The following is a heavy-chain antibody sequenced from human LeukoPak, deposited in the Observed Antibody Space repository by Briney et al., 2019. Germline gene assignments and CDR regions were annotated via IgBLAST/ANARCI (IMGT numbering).Heavy chain of an antibody. V-gene: IGHV5-51*01. Sequence: GESLKISCRGSGYRFTNYWIGWVRQMPGKGLEWMGIIFLGDSDTRYSPSFQGQVTISADKSISTAYLQWSSLKASDTAIYYCARHEVTAAAGTEFDSWGQGTLVTVSS. CDR3: ARHEVTAAAGTEFDS. D-gene: IGHD6-13*01. CDR1: GYRFTNYW. CDR2: IFLGDSDT. J-gene: IGHJ4*02.